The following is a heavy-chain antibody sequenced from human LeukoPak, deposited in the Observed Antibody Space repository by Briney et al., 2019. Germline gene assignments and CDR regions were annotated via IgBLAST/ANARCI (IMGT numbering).Heavy chain of an antibody. CDR1: GCTFSSYA. CDR2: IIPIFGTA. J-gene: IGHJ4*02. V-gene: IGHV1-69*05. CDR3: ARETNNWDALHGY. D-gene: IGHD1-20*01. Sequence: SVKVSCKASGCTFSSYAISWVRQAPGQGLEWMGRIIPIFGTANYAHKFQGRVTITTDESTSTAYMELSSLRSEDTAVYYCARETNNWDALHGYWGQGTLVTVSS.